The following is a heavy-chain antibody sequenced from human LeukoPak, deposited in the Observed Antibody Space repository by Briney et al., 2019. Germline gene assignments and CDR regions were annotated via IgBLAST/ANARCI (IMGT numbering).Heavy chain of an antibody. Sequence: GGTLRLSCAASGFAFDAYGMNWVRQAPGKGLEWVSSISSSSSYIYYADSVKGRFTISRDNAKNSLYLQMNSLRAEDTAVYYCARDGRIAAAGTGFDYWGQGTLVTVSS. J-gene: IGHJ4*02. V-gene: IGHV3-21*01. CDR3: ARDGRIAAAGTGFDY. CDR1: GFAFDAYG. CDR2: ISSSSSYI. D-gene: IGHD6-13*01.